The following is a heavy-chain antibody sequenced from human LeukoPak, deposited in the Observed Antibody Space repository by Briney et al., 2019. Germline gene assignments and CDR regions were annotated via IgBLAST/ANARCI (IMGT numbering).Heavy chain of an antibody. CDR3: ASGAWATRLNS. CDR2: IFDGKTI. CDR1: GESLNYYY. Sequence: SDTLSLTCAVYGESLNYYYWSWIRQSPGKGLEWIGDIFDGKTINYNPSLKSRVTISAATSSQQFSLNVKSVTAADTAVYFCASGAWATRLNSWAQGALVIVSS. J-gene: IGHJ4*02. V-gene: IGHV4-34*12. D-gene: IGHD5-24*01.